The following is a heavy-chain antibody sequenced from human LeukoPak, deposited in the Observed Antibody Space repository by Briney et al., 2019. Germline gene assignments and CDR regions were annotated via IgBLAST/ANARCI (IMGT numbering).Heavy chain of an antibody. CDR1: GYTFSSYA. CDR3: AVVPAAMGYFDY. D-gene: IGHD2-2*01. Sequence: SVKVSCKASGYTFSSYAISWVRQAPGQGLEWMGGIIPIFGTANYAQKFQGRVTITADESTSTAYMELSSLRSEDTAVYYCAVVPAAMGYFDYWGQGTLVTVSS. CDR2: IIPIFGTA. J-gene: IGHJ4*02. V-gene: IGHV1-69*13.